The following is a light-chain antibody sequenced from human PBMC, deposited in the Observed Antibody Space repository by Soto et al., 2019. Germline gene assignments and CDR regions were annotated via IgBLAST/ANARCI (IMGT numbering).Light chain of an antibody. CDR3: GSWDSNLSSWV. V-gene: IGLV1-51*02. CDR1: SSNIGNNY. Sequence: QSVLTQPPSVSAAPGQKVTISCSGSSSNIGNNYVSWYQQLPGTAPKPLIYENNKRPSGIPDRFSGSKSGTSATLGITGLQTGDEADYYCGSWDSNLSSWVFGGGTKLTVL. CDR2: ENN. J-gene: IGLJ3*02.